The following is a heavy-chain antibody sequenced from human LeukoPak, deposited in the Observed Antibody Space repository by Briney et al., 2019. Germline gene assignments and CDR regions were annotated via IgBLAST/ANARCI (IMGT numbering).Heavy chain of an antibody. J-gene: IGHJ4*02. CDR2: IYHSGST. Sequence: SQTLSLTCTVSGGSISSGGYYWSWLRQPPGKGLVWIGYIYHSGSTYYNPSLKSRVTISVDRSKNQFSLKLSSVTAADTAVYYCARGGYCSSTSCHHDWGQGTLVSVSS. CDR3: ARGGYCSSTSCHHD. D-gene: IGHD2-2*03. V-gene: IGHV4-30-2*01. CDR1: GGSISSGGYY.